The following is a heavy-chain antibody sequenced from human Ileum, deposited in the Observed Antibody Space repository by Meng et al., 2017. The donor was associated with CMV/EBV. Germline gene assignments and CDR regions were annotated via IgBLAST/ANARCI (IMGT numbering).Heavy chain of an antibody. D-gene: IGHD2-21*01. CDR2: INGVGDTT. CDR1: GFTFNRNS. CDR3: AKDRAYCGSFSCSPNYFDG. V-gene: IGHV3-23*01. J-gene: IGHJ4*02. Sequence: GRSLRLSCAASGFTFNRNSMSWVRQAPGKGLEWVSGINGVGDTTYYADSVKGRFTISRDNSKNTLYLRMIDLRAEDTAMYYCAKDRAYCGSFSCSPNYFDGWGQGNLVTVSS.